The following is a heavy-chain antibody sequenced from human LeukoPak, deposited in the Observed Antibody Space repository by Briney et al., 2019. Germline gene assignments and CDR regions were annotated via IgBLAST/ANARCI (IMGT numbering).Heavy chain of an antibody. V-gene: IGHV1-2*02. CDR2: ISPRSGDT. J-gene: IGHJ4*02. CDR3: ARGREIHGGSDTKLDDY. Sequence: ASVKVSCKASGYSFTDYYMHWVRQAPGQGHEWMGWISPRSGDTSYAQKFQGRVTMTRDTSINTVDMDLSGLTSDDTAVFYCARGREIHGGSDTKLDDYWGQGTLVTVSS. CDR1: GYSFTDYY. D-gene: IGHD3-10*01.